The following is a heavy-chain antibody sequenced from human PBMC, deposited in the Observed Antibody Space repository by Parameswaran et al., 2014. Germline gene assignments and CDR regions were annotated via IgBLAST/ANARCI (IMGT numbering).Heavy chain of an antibody. CDR2: ISGSGGGT. D-gene: IGHD1-1*01. CDR3: AKEENWYFDY. V-gene: IGHV3-23*01. J-gene: IGHJ4*02. Sequence: RWIRQPPGKGLEWVSGISGSGGGTYSADSVKGRFTISRDNSKDTLYLQMNSLRAEDTAIYYCAKEENWYFDYWGQGTLVTVSS.